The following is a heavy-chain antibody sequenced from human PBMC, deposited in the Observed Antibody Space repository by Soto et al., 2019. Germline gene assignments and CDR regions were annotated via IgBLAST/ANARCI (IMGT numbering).Heavy chain of an antibody. D-gene: IGHD4-4*01. V-gene: IGHV3-30*18. Sequence: QVQLVESGGGVVQPGRSLRLSCAASGFTFSSYGMHWVRQAPGKGLEWVTLISSDGNKKYYGDSVQGRFTISRDNSKNTLYLERDSLRPDDTAIYYCAKDQRGSNYGYFQYWGQGTLVTVSS. CDR1: GFTFSSYG. CDR3: AKDQRGSNYGYFQY. J-gene: IGHJ1*01. CDR2: ISSDGNKK.